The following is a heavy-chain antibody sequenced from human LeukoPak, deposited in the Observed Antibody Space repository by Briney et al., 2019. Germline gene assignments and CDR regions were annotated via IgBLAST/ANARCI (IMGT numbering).Heavy chain of an antibody. D-gene: IGHD3-10*01. V-gene: IGHV1-2*02. Sequence: ASVKVSCKASGYTCTDNYIHWVRQAPGQGLEWMGWIAPKSGGTNYAPKLQGRVTLTRDTSFSTAYMELSGLRSDDTAIYYCARDGSVESGHYYFDYWGQGTLVTVSS. CDR3: ARDGSVESGHYYFDY. CDR1: GYTCTDNY. CDR2: IAPKSGGT. J-gene: IGHJ4*02.